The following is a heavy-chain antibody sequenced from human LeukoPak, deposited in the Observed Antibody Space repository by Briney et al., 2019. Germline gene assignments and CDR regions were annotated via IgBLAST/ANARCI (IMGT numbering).Heavy chain of an antibody. CDR3: AKDRVGALLYFDS. V-gene: IGHV3-23*01. D-gene: IGHD1-26*01. Sequence: GGSLRLSCAASGFTFSSYGMSWVRQAPGKGLEWVSAISGSGGSTYYADSVKGRFTISRDNSKNTLYLQMNSLRAEDTAVYYCAKDRVGALLYFDSWGQGILVTVSS. CDR2: ISGSGGST. CDR1: GFTFSSYG. J-gene: IGHJ4*02.